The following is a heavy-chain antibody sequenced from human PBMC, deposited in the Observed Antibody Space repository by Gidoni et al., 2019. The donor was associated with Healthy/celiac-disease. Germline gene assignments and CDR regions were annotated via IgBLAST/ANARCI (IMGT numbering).Heavy chain of an antibody. D-gene: IGHD6-13*01. CDR1: GFTFDDYA. CDR2: ISWNSGSI. V-gene: IGHV3-9*01. J-gene: IGHJ4*01. CDR3: ANSPPPFIAAAGTGY. Sequence: EVHLVESGGGLVQPGSSLRLSFPPSGFTFDDYAMHWARQAPGKGLEWVSGISWNSGSIGYADSVKGRFTISRDNAKNSLYLQMNSLRAEDTALYYCANSPPPFIAAAGTGYWGQGTLVTVSS.